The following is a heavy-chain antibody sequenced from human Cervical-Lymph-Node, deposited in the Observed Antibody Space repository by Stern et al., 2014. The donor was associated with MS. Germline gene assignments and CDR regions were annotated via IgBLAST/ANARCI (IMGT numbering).Heavy chain of an antibody. D-gene: IGHD1-26*01. Sequence: EVQLVESGGGLVQPGGSLRLSCAASGFTFSSYAMSWVRQAPGKGLEWVSAISGSGGSTFYADSVKGRFTISRDNSQNTPYLQRNSLRAEDTAVYYGAKDETWEVGHFDYWGQGTLVTVSS. CDR3: AKDETWEVGHFDY. CDR2: ISGSGGST. V-gene: IGHV3-23*04. J-gene: IGHJ4*02. CDR1: GFTFSSYA.